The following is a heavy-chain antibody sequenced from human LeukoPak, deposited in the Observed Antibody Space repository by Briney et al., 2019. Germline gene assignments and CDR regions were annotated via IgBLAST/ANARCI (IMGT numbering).Heavy chain of an antibody. CDR3: ARKEAGRLLDY. V-gene: IGHV4-59*01. J-gene: IGHJ4*02. CDR2: IYYSGST. CDR1: GGSISSYY. Sequence: PSGTLSLTCTVSGGSISSYYWSWIRQPPGKGLEWIGYIYYSGSTNYNPSLKSRVTISVDTSKNQFSLKLSSVTAADTAVYYCARKEAGRLLDYWGQGTLVTVSS.